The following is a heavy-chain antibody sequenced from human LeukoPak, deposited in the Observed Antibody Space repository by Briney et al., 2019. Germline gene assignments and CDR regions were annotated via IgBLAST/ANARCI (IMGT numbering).Heavy chain of an antibody. D-gene: IGHD3-10*01. CDR2: ISYDGSNK. J-gene: IGHJ5*02. V-gene: IGHV3-30*18. CDR1: GFTFSSYG. Sequence: PGGSLRLSCAASGFTFSSYGMHWVRQAPGKGLEWVAVISYDGSNKYYADSVKGRFTISRDNSKNTLYLQMNSLRAEDTAVYYCAKAGHGSGMGWFDPWGQGTLVTVSS. CDR3: AKAGHGSGMGWFDP.